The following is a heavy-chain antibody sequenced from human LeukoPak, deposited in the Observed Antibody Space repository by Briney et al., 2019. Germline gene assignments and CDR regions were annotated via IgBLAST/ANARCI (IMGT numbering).Heavy chain of an antibody. D-gene: IGHD5-18*01. Sequence: ASVKVSCKASGYTFTGYYMHWVRQAPGQGLEWMGWINPNSGGTNYAQKFQGRVTMTRDTSISTAYMELSRLRSDDTAVYYCARVVSRGYSYGPDHDAFDIWGQGTMVTVSS. J-gene: IGHJ3*02. CDR1: GYTFTGYY. CDR2: INPNSGGT. CDR3: ARVVSRGYSYGPDHDAFDI. V-gene: IGHV1-2*02.